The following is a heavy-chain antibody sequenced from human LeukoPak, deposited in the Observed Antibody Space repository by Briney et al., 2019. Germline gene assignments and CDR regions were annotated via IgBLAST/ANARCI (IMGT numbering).Heavy chain of an antibody. CDR1: GFTFSSYS. D-gene: IGHD4-11*01. Sequence: KPGGSLRLSCAASGFTFSSYSMNWVRQAPGKGLEWVSSISSSSSYIYYADSVKGRFTISRDNAKNSLYLQMNSLRAEDTAVYYCARELDYPPNWFDPWGQGTLVTVSS. V-gene: IGHV3-21*01. J-gene: IGHJ5*02. CDR2: ISSSSSYI. CDR3: ARELDYPPNWFDP.